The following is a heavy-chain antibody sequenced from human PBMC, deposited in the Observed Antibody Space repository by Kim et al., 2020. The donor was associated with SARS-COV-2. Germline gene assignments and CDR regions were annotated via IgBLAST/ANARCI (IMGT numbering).Heavy chain of an antibody. J-gene: IGHJ2*01. CDR3: ARGDDSSGYYYVGWGPHWYFDL. V-gene: IGHV4-34*01. D-gene: IGHD3-22*01. CDR1: GGSFSGYY. CDR2: INHSGST. Sequence: SETLSLTCAVYGGSFSGYYWSWIRQPPGKGLEWIGEINHSGSTNYNPSLKSRVTISVDTSKNQFSLKLSSVTAADTAVYYCARGDDSSGYYYVGWGPHWYFDLWGRGTLVTVSS.